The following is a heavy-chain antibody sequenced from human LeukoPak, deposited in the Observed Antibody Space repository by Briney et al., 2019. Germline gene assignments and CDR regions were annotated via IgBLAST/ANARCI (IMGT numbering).Heavy chain of an antibody. CDR1: GHTFTSYY. V-gene: IGHV1-46*01. D-gene: IGHD1-26*01. Sequence: ASVKVSCKASGHTFTSYYMHWVRQAPGQGLEWMGIINPSGGSTSYAQKFQGRVTITADESTSTAYMELSSLRSEDTAVYYCARGGTPMMGATIYYFDYWGQGTLVTVSS. CDR3: ARGGTPMMGATIYYFDY. J-gene: IGHJ4*02. CDR2: INPSGGST.